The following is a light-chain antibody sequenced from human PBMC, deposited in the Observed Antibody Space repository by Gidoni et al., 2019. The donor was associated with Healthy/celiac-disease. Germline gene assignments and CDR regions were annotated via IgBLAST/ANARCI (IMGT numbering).Light chain of an antibody. CDR1: QSVSSY. CDR2: DAS. Sequence: EIVLTQSPATLSLSPGERATLSCRASQSVSSYLAWYQQKPGQAPRLLIYDASNRATGIPAMFSGSGSGTDFTLTISRLEPEDFAVYYCQQRSNTWTFGQGTKVEIK. J-gene: IGKJ1*01. V-gene: IGKV3-11*01. CDR3: QQRSNTWT.